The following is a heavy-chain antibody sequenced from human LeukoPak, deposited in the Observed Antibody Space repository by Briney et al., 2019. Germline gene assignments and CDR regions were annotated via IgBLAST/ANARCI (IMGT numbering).Heavy chain of an antibody. CDR1: GGSISSYY. Sequence: PETLSLTCTVSGGSISSYYWSWIRQPPGKGLEWIGFIYYSGSTNYNPSLKSRVTISVDTSKNQFSLKLSSVTAADTAVYYCARGVVRDAFDIWGQGTMVTVSS. D-gene: IGHD2-21*01. J-gene: IGHJ3*02. V-gene: IGHV4-59*01. CDR3: ARGVVRDAFDI. CDR2: IYYSGST.